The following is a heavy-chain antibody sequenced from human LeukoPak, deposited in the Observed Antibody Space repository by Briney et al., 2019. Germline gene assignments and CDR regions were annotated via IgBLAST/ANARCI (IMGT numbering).Heavy chain of an antibody. D-gene: IGHD6-13*01. CDR1: GGSISSYY. V-gene: IGHV4-59*01. J-gene: IGHJ5*02. CDR3: ASSRTAAGIWFDP. CDR2: IYYSGST. Sequence: SETLSLTCTVSGGSISSYYWSWIRQPPGKGLERIGYIYYSGSTNYNPSLKSRVTISVDTSKNQFSLKLSSVTAADTAVYYCASSRTAAGIWFDPWGQGTLVTVSS.